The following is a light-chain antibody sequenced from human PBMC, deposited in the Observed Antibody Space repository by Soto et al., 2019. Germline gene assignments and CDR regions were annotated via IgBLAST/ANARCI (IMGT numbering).Light chain of an antibody. CDR3: SSYTTTPTLI. CDR1: SSDVGRYKY. V-gene: IGLV2-14*03. Sequence: QSALTQPASVSGSPGQSITISCTGTSSDVGRYKYVSWYQHHPGKAPKLMLYDVTYRPSGVSNRFSGSKSGNTASLTISGLQAEDEADYYCSSYTTTPTLILGGGTKLTVL. J-gene: IGLJ2*01. CDR2: DVT.